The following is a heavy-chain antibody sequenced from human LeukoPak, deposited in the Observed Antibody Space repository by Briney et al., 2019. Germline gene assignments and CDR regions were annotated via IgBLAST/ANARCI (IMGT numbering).Heavy chain of an antibody. CDR3: AGSQHGTRDFQN. CDR2: ISWNSGSI. V-gene: IGHV3-9*01. D-gene: IGHD6-13*01. J-gene: IGHJ1*01. CDR1: GFTFDDYA. Sequence: GGSLRLSCAASGFTFDDYAMHWVRQAPGKGLEWVSGISWNSGSIAYADSVKGRFTISRDNAKNSLYLQMNSLRVDDTALYYCAGSQHGTRDFQNWGQGTLVTVSS.